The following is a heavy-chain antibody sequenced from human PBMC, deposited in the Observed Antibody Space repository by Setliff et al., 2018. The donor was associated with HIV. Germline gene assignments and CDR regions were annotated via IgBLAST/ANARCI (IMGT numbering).Heavy chain of an antibody. Sequence: SETLSLTCAVYGRSLSGYYWSWIRQPPGKGLEWIGYIYYNGNTNYNPSLKSRVTMSVDTSKNQFSLKLRSVTAADTAFYYCARGVTHPPPFGAFDIWGLGTLVTVSS. J-gene: IGHJ3*02. CDR3: ARGVTHPPPFGAFDI. CDR2: IYYNGNT. V-gene: IGHV4-59*01. D-gene: IGHD5-18*01. CDR1: GRSLSGYY.